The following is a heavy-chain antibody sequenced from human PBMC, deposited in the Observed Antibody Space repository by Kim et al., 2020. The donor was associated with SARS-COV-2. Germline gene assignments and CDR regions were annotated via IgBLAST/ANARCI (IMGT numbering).Heavy chain of an antibody. J-gene: IGHJ4*02. CDR2: IYYSGST. CDR1: GGSISSSSYY. Sequence: SETLSLTCTVSGGSISSSSYYWGWIRQPPGKGLEWIGSIYYSGSTYYNPSLKSRVTISVDTSKNQFSLKLSSVTAADTAVYYCARVLVVVAYFDYWGQGT. D-gene: IGHD2-15*01. V-gene: IGHV4-39*01. CDR3: ARVLVVVAYFDY.